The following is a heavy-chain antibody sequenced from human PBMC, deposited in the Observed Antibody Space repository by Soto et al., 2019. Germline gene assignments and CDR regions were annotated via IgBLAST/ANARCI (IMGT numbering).Heavy chain of an antibody. CDR3: AKDSGSSGWYLEGIDY. CDR2: ISYDGSNK. J-gene: IGHJ4*02. CDR1: GFTFSSYG. D-gene: IGHD6-19*01. Sequence: PGGSLRLSCAASGFTFSSYGMHWVRQAPGKGLEWVAVISYDGSNKYYADSVKGRFTISRDNSKNTLYLQMNSLRAEDTAVYYCAKDSGSSGWYLEGIDYWAQGTLVTVSS. V-gene: IGHV3-30*18.